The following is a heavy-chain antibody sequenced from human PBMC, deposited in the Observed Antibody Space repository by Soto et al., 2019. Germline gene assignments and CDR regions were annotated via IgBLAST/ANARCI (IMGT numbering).Heavy chain of an antibody. CDR3: ARDDYDYDLSPGRSYYYYYGMDV. CDR1: GFTFSSYW. V-gene: IGHV3-7*01. D-gene: IGHD3-16*01. CDR2: RKQDGRDK. Sequence: PGGSLRLSCAASGFTFSSYWIIWVRQAPGKGVEWVANRKQDGRDKYYMDSVKGRFTISRDTAKNSLYLQMNSVTAEDTAVYYWARDDYDYDLSPGRSYYYYYGMDVWGQGSTVTVSS. J-gene: IGHJ6*02.